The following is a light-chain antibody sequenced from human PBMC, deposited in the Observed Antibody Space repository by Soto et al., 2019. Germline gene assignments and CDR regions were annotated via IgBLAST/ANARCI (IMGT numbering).Light chain of an antibody. CDR2: DAS. CDR3: QQYSTYPWT. J-gene: IGKJ1*01. Sequence: DIRMTQSPSTLSASVGDRVTITCRASQGISGWLAWYQQKPGKAPKLLIFDASSWESGVPSRFSGSGSATEFTLTISSLQPDDFATYYCQQYSTYPWTFGQGTKVDIK. CDR1: QGISGW. V-gene: IGKV1-5*01.